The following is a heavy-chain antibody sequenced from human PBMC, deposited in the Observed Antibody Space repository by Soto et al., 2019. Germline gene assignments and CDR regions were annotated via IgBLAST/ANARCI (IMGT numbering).Heavy chain of an antibody. CDR3: SRGSTYYGFLT. CDR1: GDSMGSGDYY. J-gene: IGHJ5*02. D-gene: IGHD3-10*01. CDR2: IYYIGTT. Sequence: QVQLQESGPGLVKPSHTLSLTCTVSGDSMGSGDYYWTWIRQPPGKGLEWIGYIYYIGTTLYNPSLESRVNIALDTYKNHFSLRLTSVTAADTAVYYCSRGSTYYGFLTWGQGTLVTVSS. V-gene: IGHV4-30-4*01.